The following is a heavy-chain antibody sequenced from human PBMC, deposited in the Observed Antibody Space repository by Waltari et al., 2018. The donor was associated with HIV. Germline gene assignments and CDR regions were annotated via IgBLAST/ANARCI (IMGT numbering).Heavy chain of an antibody. Sequence: QLQLQESGPGLVKPSETLSLTCTVSGGSISSSSYYWGWIRQPPGKGLEWIGGIYYSGRTSHHPSLTSRVSISVDTSKNQFSLKLSSVTAADTAVYYCARASGDIVVVVAATNFDYWGQGTLVTVSS. CDR3: ARASGDIVVVVAATNFDY. D-gene: IGHD2-15*01. CDR1: GGSISSSSYY. CDR2: IYYSGRT. J-gene: IGHJ4*02. V-gene: IGHV4-39*01.